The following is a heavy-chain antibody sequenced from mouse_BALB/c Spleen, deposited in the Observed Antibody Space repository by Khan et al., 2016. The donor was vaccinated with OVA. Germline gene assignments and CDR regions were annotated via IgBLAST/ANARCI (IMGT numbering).Heavy chain of an antibody. CDR2: INSGGST. CDR3: TRLVDY. J-gene: IGHJ4*01. CDR1: GFTFSSYA. Sequence: EVKLEESGGGLVKPGGSLKLSCAASGFTFSSYAVSWIRPTPEKRLEWVASINSGGSTYYPDSVKGRFTISRDDARNILYLQMSSLRSEDTAMYYCTRLVDYWGQGTSVTVSS. V-gene: IGHV5-6-5*01.